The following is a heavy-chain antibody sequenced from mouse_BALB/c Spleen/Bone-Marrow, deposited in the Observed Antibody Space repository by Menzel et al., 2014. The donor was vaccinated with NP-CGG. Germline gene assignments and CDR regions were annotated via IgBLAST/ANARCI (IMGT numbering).Heavy chain of an antibody. CDR3: ARGIVTTGFDY. D-gene: IGHD2-12*01. CDR1: GYSFTGYY. J-gene: IGHJ2*01. V-gene: IGHV1-26*01. CDR2: VNPNNGGT. Sequence: EVQVVESGPDLVTPGASVKISCKASGYSFTGYYMHWVKQSHGKSLEWIGRVNPNNGGTSYNQKFKGKAILTVDKSSSTAYMELRSLTSEDSAVYYCARGIVTTGFDYWGQGTTLTVAS.